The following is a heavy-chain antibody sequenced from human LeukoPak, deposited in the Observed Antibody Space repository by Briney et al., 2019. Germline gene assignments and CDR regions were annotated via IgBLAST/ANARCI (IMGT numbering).Heavy chain of an antibody. CDR2: IYYTGST. CDR3: ARVFYDSGNRFVDF. CDR1: VGPINSGGYY. Sequence: PSQTLSLTCSVSVGPINSGGYYWSWSRQHPGRGVEWIGYIYYTGSTYYNPSHKSRVTISVDTSKHQFSLKLPSVTAADTAVYYCARVFYDSGNRFVDFWGQGTLVTVSS. V-gene: IGHV4-31*03. J-gene: IGHJ4*01. D-gene: IGHD3-10*01.